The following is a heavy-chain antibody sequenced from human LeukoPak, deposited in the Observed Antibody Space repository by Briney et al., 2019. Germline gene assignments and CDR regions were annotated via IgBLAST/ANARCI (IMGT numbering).Heavy chain of an antibody. D-gene: IGHD1-14*01. J-gene: IGHJ5*02. CDR2: INHSGST. Sequence: GSLRLSCAASGFTFSSYSMSWIRQPPGKGLEWIGEINHSGSTNYNPSLKSRVTISVDTSKNQFSLKLSSVTAADTAVYYCARGKSNRGTYNWFDPWGQGTLVTVSS. CDR3: ARGKSNRGTYNWFDP. V-gene: IGHV4-34*01. CDR1: GFTFSSYS.